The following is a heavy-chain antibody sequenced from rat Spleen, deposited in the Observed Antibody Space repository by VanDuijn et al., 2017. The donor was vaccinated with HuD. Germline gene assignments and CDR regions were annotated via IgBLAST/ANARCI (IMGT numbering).Heavy chain of an antibody. CDR2: ISYSGST. J-gene: IGHJ4*01. D-gene: IGHD1-9*01. Sequence: EVQLQESGPGLVKPSQSLSLTCSVTGFSITSNYWGWIRKFPGNKMEWIGHISYSGSTSYNPSLKSRISITRDTSKNQFFLQLNSVTTEDTATYYCAKKGTYYGYLYVMDAWGQGASVTVSS. CDR1: GFSITSNY. CDR3: AKKGTYYGYLYVMDA. V-gene: IGHV3-1*01.